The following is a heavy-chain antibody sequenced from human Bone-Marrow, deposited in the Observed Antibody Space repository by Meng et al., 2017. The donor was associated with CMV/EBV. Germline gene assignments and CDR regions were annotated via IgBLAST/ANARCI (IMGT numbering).Heavy chain of an antibody. Sequence: ASVKVSCKASGYTLARYYIHWVRQAPGQGLEWMGIIDPGAGSTTYAQKFQDRVTMTRDTSTSTVYMELSSLRSEDTAVYYCARVPKNSSSWYLDYWGQGTLVTVSS. CDR1: GYTLARYY. D-gene: IGHD6-13*01. J-gene: IGHJ4*02. CDR2: IDPGAGST. V-gene: IGHV1-46*01. CDR3: ARVPKNSSSWYLDY.